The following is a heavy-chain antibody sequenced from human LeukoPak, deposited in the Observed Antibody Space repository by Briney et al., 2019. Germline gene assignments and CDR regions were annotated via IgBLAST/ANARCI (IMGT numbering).Heavy chain of an antibody. V-gene: IGHV3-23*01. Sequence: TGGSLRLSCAASGFTFSSYAMNWVRQAPGKGLEWVSSLSGSGDYTYYADSVKGRFTISRDNSKNTLYLQMNSLRDEDTAVYYCAKTTGYYSSSPLDYWGQGTLVTVSS. CDR2: LSGSGDYT. J-gene: IGHJ4*02. CDR1: GFTFSSYA. D-gene: IGHD3-9*01. CDR3: AKTTGYYSSSPLDY.